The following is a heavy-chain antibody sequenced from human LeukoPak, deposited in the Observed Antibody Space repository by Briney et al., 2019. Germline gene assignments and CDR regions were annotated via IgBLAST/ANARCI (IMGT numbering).Heavy chain of an antibody. J-gene: IGHJ4*02. CDR2: ISYSGST. V-gene: IGHV4-59*08. Sequence: SETLSLTCTVSGGSMSNYYWSWVRKTPGKGLEWIGYISYSGSTNHNPPLKSRVTISVDTSKNRFSLKLSSVTAADTAVYYCARRGRAAGKYGGYEYWYFDYWGQGTLVTVSS. CDR3: ARRGRAAGKYGGYEYWYFDY. D-gene: IGHD5-12*01. CDR1: GGSMSNYY.